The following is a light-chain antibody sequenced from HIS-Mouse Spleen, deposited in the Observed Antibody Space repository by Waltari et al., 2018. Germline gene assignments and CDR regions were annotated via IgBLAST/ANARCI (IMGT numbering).Light chain of an antibody. CDR3: QKYNSAPLIT. CDR2: AAS. J-gene: IGKJ5*01. Sequence: DIQMTQSPSSLSASVGDRVTITCRASQGISNYLAWYQQKPGKVPKLLIYAASTLQSGVPSRFSGSGSGPDFTLTISSLQPEDVATYYCQKYNSAPLITFGQGTRLEIK. CDR1: QGISNY. V-gene: IGKV1-27*01.